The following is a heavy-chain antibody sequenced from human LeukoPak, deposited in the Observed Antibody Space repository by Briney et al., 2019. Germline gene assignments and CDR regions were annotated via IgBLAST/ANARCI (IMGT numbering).Heavy chain of an antibody. CDR3: ARAKAWDTAMENGGFDP. CDR1: GGSISSGGYY. CDR2: IYHSGST. J-gene: IGHJ5*02. Sequence: SETLSLTCTVSGGSISSGGYYWSWIRQPPGKGLEWIGYIYHSGSTYYNPSLKSRVTISVDRSKNQFSLKLSSVTAADTAVYYCARAKAWDTAMENGGFDPWGQGTLVTVSS. V-gene: IGHV4-30-2*01. D-gene: IGHD5-18*01.